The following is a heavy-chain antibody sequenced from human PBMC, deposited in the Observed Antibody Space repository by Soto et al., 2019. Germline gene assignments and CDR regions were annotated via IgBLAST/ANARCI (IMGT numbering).Heavy chain of an antibody. D-gene: IGHD3-10*01. CDR1: GFTFSNAW. J-gene: IGHJ4*02. CDR3: TTEPTGLDSGSYSPFDY. Sequence: GGSLRLSCAASGFTFSNAWMNWVRQAPGKGLEWVGRIKSKTDGGTTDYAAPVKGRFTISRDDSKNTLYLQMNSLKTEDTAVYYCTTEPTGLDSGSYSPFDYWGQGTLVTVSS. CDR2: IKSKTDGGTT. V-gene: IGHV3-15*07.